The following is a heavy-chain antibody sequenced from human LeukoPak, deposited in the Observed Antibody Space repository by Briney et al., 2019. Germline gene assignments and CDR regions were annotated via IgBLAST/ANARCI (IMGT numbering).Heavy chain of an antibody. CDR2: ISGSGGST. D-gene: IGHD2-15*01. CDR1: GFTFSSYA. V-gene: IGHV3-23*01. CDR3: ARREDIVTGGFDY. J-gene: IGHJ4*02. Sequence: GGSLRLSCAASGFTFSSYAMSWVRQAPGKGLEWVSAISGSGGSTYYADSVKGRFTISRDNSKNTLYLQMNSLRAEDTAVYYCARREDIVTGGFDYWGQGTLVTVSS.